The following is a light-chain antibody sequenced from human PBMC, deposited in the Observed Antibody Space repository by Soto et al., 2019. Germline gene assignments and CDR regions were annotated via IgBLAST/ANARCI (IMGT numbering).Light chain of an antibody. V-gene: IGLV1-47*01. CDR1: SSNIGSNY. CDR2: RNN. J-gene: IGLJ3*02. CDR3: AAWDDSLSGNWV. Sequence: QSVLTQPPSAYGTPGQRVTISCPGSSSNIGSNYVYWYQRLPGTAPKLLIYRNNQRPSGVPDRFSGSKSGTSASLAISGLRSEDEADYYCAAWDDSLSGNWVFGGGTKLTVL.